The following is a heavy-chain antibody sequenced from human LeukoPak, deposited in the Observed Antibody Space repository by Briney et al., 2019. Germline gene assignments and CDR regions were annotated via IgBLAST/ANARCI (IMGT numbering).Heavy chain of an antibody. D-gene: IGHD1-7*01. CDR3: ARHDVRKLPYYFDY. V-gene: IGHV5-10-1*01. Sequence: GESLKISCKGSGYSFISYWISWVRQMPGKGLEWMGRIDPSDSYTTYSPSFQGHVTISADKSISTVYLQWSGLKASDTAMYYCARHDVRKLPYYFDYWGQGTLVTVSS. CDR1: GYSFISYW. CDR2: IDPSDSYT. J-gene: IGHJ4*02.